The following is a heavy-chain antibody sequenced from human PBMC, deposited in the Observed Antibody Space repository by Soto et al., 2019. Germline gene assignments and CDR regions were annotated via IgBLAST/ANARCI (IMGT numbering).Heavy chain of an antibody. CDR3: ARGGTIFGVVISDWFDP. Sequence: ASVKVSCKASGYTFTGYYMHWVRQAPGQGLEWMGWINPNSGGTNYAQKFQGRVTMTRDTSISTAYMELSRLRSGDTAVYYCARGGTIFGVVISDWFDPWGQGTLVTVSS. J-gene: IGHJ5*02. CDR2: INPNSGGT. CDR1: GYTFTGYY. V-gene: IGHV1-2*02. D-gene: IGHD3-3*01.